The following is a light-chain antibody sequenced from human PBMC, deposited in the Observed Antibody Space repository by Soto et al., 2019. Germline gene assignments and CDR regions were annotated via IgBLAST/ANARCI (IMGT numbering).Light chain of an antibody. V-gene: IGKV1-39*01. CDR3: QQTYSTPLT. J-gene: IGKJ4*01. CDR1: QSISSY. CDR2: AAS. Sequence: DIQMTQSPSSLSASVGDRVTITCRASQSISSYLNWFQQKPGKAPKLLIYAASNLRSGVPSRFSGSGSGTDFTLTISSLQPEDFATYYCQQTYSTPLTFDGGTKVEI.